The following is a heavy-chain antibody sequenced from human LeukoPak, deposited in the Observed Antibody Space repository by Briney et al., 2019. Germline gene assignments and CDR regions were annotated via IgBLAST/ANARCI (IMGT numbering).Heavy chain of an antibody. Sequence: ASVKVSCKASGYTFTSYDINWVRQATGQGLEWMGWMNPNSGNTGYAQKFQGRVTMTRNTSISTAYMELSSPRSEDTSVYYCARGTLVRLGEFGAYYYYMDVWGRGTTVTVSS. J-gene: IGHJ6*03. CDR1: GYTFTSYD. CDR2: MNPNSGNT. V-gene: IGHV1-8*01. CDR3: ARGTLVRLGEFGAYYYYMDV. D-gene: IGHD3-16*01.